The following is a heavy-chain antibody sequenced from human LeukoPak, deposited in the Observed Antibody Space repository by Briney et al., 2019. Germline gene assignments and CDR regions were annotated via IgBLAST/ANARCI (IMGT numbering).Heavy chain of an antibody. V-gene: IGHV3-21*01. CDR2: ISSSRSYI. D-gene: IGHD3-16*02. CDR3: ASAQGGVILPDYFHH. CDR1: GFTFSSYS. Sequence: GGSLRLSCAPSGFTFSSYSMNWVRQAPGKGLEWVSYISSSRSYIYYADSVKGRFTISRDNAKNSLYLQMNSLRADDTAVYFCASAQGGVILPDYFHHWGQGTLVTVSS. J-gene: IGHJ1*01.